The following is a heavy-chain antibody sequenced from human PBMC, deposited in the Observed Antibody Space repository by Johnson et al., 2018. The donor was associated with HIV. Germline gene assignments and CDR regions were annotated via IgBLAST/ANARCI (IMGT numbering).Heavy chain of an antibody. Sequence: VQLVESGGGLVQPGRSLRLSCAASGFTFDDYAMHWVRLTPGKGLEWDSGITWNGGSTGYADSVKGRFTISRDNAKNSLYLQMNSLRAEDTAVYYCMTMATTHEGYAFDIWGQGKMVTVS. D-gene: IGHD5-24*01. CDR1: GFTFDDYA. V-gene: IGHV3-9*01. CDR2: ITWNGGST. J-gene: IGHJ3*02. CDR3: MTMATTHEGYAFDI.